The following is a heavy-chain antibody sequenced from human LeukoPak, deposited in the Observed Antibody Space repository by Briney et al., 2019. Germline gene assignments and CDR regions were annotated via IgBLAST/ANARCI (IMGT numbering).Heavy chain of an antibody. D-gene: IGHD2-2*01. CDR2: IYTSGST. J-gene: IGHJ6*03. Sequence: SETLSPTCTVAGGSISSGSYYWSWIWQPAGKGLEWIGRIYTSGSTNYNPSLKSRVTISVDTSKNQFSLKLSSVTAADTAVYYCAREDRVVVVPAATWGYYYYMDVWGKGTTVTVSS. V-gene: IGHV4-61*02. CDR1: GGSISSGSYY. CDR3: AREDRVVVVPAATWGYYYYMDV.